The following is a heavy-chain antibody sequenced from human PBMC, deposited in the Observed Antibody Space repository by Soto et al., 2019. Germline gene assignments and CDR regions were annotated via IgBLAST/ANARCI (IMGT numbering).Heavy chain of an antibody. V-gene: IGHV4-31*03. CDR2: IYYSGST. D-gene: IGHD2-21*02. CDR1: GASISSGDYY. Sequence: SETLSLTCTVSGASISSGDYYWSWIRQHPGKGLEWIGYIYYSGSTYYNPSLKSRVSISVDTSKNQFSLKLSSVTAADTAVYYCARDLWGYCGTDCYPLDVWGQGTTVTVSS. J-gene: IGHJ6*02. CDR3: ARDLWGYCGTDCYPLDV.